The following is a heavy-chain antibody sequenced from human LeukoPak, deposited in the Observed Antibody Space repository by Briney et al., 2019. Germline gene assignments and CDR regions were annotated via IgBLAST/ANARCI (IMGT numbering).Heavy chain of an antibody. J-gene: IGHJ4*02. CDR3: ARKAYGDVAPDY. CDR1: GFTFSSYS. V-gene: IGHV3-21*01. Sequence: GGSLRLSCAASGFTFSSYSMNWVRQAPGKGLEWVSSISSSSSYIYYADSVKGRFTISRDNAKNSLYLQMNSLRAEDTAVYYCARKAYGDVAPDYWGQGTLVTVSS. CDR2: ISSSSSYI. D-gene: IGHD4-17*01.